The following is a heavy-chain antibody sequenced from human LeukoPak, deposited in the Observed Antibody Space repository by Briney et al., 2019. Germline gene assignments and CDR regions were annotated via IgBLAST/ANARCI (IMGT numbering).Heavy chain of an antibody. CDR3: ARAKGVSTGYRPTDY. J-gene: IGHJ4*02. CDR2: IWYDGSNR. V-gene: IGHV3-33*01. CDR1: GFTFSSSG. Sequence: GNSLRLSCATSGFTFSSSGMHWVRQAPGKGLEWVAVIWYDGSNRYYADPVKGRFTVSRDNSKNTLYLQMNSLRAEDTAVYYCARAKGVSTGYRPTDYWGQGTLVTVSS. D-gene: IGHD3-22*01.